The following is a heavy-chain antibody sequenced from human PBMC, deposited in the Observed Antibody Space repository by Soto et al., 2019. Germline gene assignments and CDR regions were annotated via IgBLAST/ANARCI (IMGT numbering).Heavy chain of an antibody. D-gene: IGHD2-2*01. CDR1: GYSFTSYW. CDR2: IDPSDSYT. Sequence: GESLKISCKGSGYSFTSYWISWVRQMPGKGLEWMGRIDPSDSYTNYSPSFQGHVTISADKSISTAYLQWSSLKASGTAMYYCARHVLWPYHSRYHGMDVWGQACRFTVPS. CDR3: ARHVLWPYHSRYHGMDV. V-gene: IGHV5-10-1*01. J-gene: IGHJ6*02.